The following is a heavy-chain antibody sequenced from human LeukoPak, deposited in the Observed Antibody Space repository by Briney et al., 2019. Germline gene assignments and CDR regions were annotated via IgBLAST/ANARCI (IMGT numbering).Heavy chain of an antibody. CDR1: GGSISSYY. V-gene: IGHV4-4*07. CDR3: ARWDCSGGSCYSGNDAFDI. D-gene: IGHD2-15*01. CDR2: IYTSGST. Sequence: SETLSLTCTVSGGSISSYYWSWIRQPAGKGLEWIGRIYTSGSTNYNPSLKSRVTISVDTSKNQFSLKLSSVTAADTAVYYCARWDCSGGSCYSGNDAFDIWGQGTMVTVSS. J-gene: IGHJ3*02.